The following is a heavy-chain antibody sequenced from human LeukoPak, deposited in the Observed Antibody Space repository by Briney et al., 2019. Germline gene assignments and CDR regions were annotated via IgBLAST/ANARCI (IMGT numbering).Heavy chain of an antibody. Sequence: SETLSLTCVVSEFSISSGFHWGWIRQPPGKGLEWIGSIYHGGTTFYNPSLKSRVTISVDTSKNQFSLNVNSVTAADTAVYYCARELGVGATTGFDPWGQGALVTVSS. CDR2: IYHGGTT. V-gene: IGHV4-38-2*02. J-gene: IGHJ5*02. CDR1: EFSISSGFH. CDR3: ARELGVGATTGFDP. D-gene: IGHD1-26*01.